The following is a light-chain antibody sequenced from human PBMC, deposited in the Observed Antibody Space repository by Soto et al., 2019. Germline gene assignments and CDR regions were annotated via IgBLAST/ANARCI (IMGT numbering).Light chain of an antibody. J-gene: IGKJ2*01. CDR3: QQYGSAPRT. V-gene: IGKV3-20*01. CDR1: QSVNSNY. CDR2: GAS. Sequence: EIVLTQSPGTLSLSPGERATLSCRASQSVNSNYLAWYQQKPGQAPRLLIYGASSWAFGIPDRFSGSGSGTDFTLTISRLEPEDFAVYYCQQYGSAPRTFGQGTKLEIK.